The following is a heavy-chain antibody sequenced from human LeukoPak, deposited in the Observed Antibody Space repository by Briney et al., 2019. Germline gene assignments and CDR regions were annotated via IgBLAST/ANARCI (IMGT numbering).Heavy chain of an antibody. Sequence: GGSLRLSCAASGFTVSSNYMSWVRQAPGKGLEWVSAISGSGGSTYYADSVKGRFTISRDNPKNTLYLQMNSLRAEDTAVYYCAKDLPGVSSSLFDYWGQGTLVAVSS. J-gene: IGHJ4*02. D-gene: IGHD6-13*01. CDR1: GFTVSSNY. CDR3: AKDLPGVSSSLFDY. CDR2: ISGSGGST. V-gene: IGHV3-23*01.